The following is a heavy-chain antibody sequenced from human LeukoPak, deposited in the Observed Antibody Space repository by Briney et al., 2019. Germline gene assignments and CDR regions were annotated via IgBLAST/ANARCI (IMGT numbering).Heavy chain of an antibody. CDR2: ISSSGSTI. D-gene: IGHD3-9*01. CDR3: ARDRKLRYFDWLQASDYYGMDV. Sequence: PGGSLRLSCAASGFTFSSYEMNWVRQAPGKGLEWVSYISSSGSTICYADSVKGRFTISRDNAKNSLYLQMNSLRAEDTAVYYCARDRKLRYFDWLQASDYYGMDVWGQGTTVTVSS. V-gene: IGHV3-48*03. J-gene: IGHJ6*02. CDR1: GFTFSSYE.